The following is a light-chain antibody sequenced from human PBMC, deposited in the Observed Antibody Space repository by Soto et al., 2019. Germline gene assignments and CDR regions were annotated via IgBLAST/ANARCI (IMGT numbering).Light chain of an antibody. V-gene: IGKV1-33*01. CDR3: QQYKSLLS. Sequence: DIQMTQSPSSLSASVGDRVTITCQASQDISKYLNWYQQKPGKAPKLLIYDESNLETGVPSRFSGSGSGTDFTLTINSLQPEDIAKYYCQQYKSLLSFGPGTKVDIK. CDR1: QDISKY. CDR2: DES. J-gene: IGKJ3*01.